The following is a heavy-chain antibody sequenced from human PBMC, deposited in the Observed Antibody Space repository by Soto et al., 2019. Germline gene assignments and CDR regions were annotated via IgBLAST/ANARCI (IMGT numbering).Heavy chain of an antibody. CDR1: RYTLTESF. J-gene: IGHJ4*02. D-gene: IGHD4-17*01. Sequence: SGKVSSKYXRYTLTESFMHLVRRTPGKGLEWMGGFDPEDGETIYAQKLQGRVTMTEDTSTDTAYMELSSLRSEDTAVYYCATDYGGNSGEFDYWGQGTLFTVSS. CDR2: FDPEDGET. CDR3: ATDYGGNSGEFDY. V-gene: IGHV1-24*01.